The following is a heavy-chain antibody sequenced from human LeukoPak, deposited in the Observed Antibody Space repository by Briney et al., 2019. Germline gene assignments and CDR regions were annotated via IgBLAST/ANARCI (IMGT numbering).Heavy chain of an antibody. Sequence: ASVTVSFTASGYTFTSYYMHWVRQAPGQGLEWMGIINPSGGSTSYAQKFQGRVTMTRDTSTSTVYMELSSLRSEDTAVYYCARDPAVAGPEYYFDYWGQGTLVTVSS. D-gene: IGHD6-19*01. V-gene: IGHV1-46*01. CDR2: INPSGGST. CDR3: ARDPAVAGPEYYFDY. J-gene: IGHJ4*02. CDR1: GYTFTSYY.